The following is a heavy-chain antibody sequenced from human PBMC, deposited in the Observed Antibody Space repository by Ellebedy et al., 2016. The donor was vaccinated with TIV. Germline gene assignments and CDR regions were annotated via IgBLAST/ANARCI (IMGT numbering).Heavy chain of an antibody. J-gene: IGHJ4*02. D-gene: IGHD6-13*01. V-gene: IGHV5-51*01. Sequence: GGSLRLSCKGFGYSSTDYWIGWVRQMHGKGLEWRGIIYPGDSDIRYSPSFQGQVPISADKSISTAYLQWSSLKASDTAMYYCARHAGSWFSGGSKAVVYWGQGTLVTVSS. CDR3: ARHAGSWFSGGSKAVVY. CDR2: IYPGDSDI. CDR1: GYSSTDYW.